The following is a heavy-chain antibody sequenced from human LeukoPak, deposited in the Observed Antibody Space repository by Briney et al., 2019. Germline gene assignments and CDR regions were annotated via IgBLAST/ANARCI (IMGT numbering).Heavy chain of an antibody. D-gene: IGHD3-16*02. J-gene: IGHJ4*02. CDR1: GGSISSGGYY. Sequence: SETLSLTCTVSGGSISSGGYYWSWIRQHPGKGLEWIGYIYYSGSTYYNPSLKSRVTISVDTSKNQFSLKLSSVTAADTAVYYCAGESSGGVIDSYYFDYWGQGTLVTVSS. CDR2: IYYSGST. V-gene: IGHV4-31*03. CDR3: AGESSGGVIDSYYFDY.